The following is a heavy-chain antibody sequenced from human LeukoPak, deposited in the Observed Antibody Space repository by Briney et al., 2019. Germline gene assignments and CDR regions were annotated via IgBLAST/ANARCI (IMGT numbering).Heavy chain of an antibody. CDR3: AKEGMIRGVLDY. CDR1: GFTVSRNY. CDR2: ISYEGSSK. D-gene: IGHD3-10*01. V-gene: IGHV3-30*18. Sequence: PGGSLRLSCAASGFTVSRNYMSWVRQAPGKGLEWVALISYEGSSKYYADSVNGRFFIPRDNSKNTLYLQMNSLRPEDTAVYYCAKEGMIRGVLDYWGQGTLVSVSS. J-gene: IGHJ4*02.